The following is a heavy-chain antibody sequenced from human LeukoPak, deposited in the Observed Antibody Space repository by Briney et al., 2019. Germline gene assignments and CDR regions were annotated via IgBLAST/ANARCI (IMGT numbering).Heavy chain of an antibody. CDR2: INPSGGST. CDR3: ATLFSITMVRGVISH. Sequence: ASVKVSCKASGYTFTSYYMHWVRQAPGQGLEWMGIINPSGGSTSYAQKFQGRVTMTRDTSTSTVYMELSSLRSEDTAVYYCATLFSITMVRGVISHWGQGTLVTVSS. J-gene: IGHJ4*02. V-gene: IGHV1-46*01. D-gene: IGHD3-10*01. CDR1: GYTFTSYY.